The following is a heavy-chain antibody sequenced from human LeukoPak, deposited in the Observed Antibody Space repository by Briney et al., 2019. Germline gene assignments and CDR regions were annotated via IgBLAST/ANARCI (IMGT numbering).Heavy chain of an antibody. D-gene: IGHD3-3*01. Sequence: SETLSLTCAVFGGSFSGYYWSWIRQPPGKGLEWIGEINHSGSTNYNPSLKSRVTISVDTSKNQFSLKLSSVTAADTAMYYCARGPGDFWSGYYYAFDIWGQGTMVTVSS. CDR1: GGSFSGYY. CDR2: INHSGST. V-gene: IGHV4-34*01. CDR3: ARGPGDFWSGYYYAFDI. J-gene: IGHJ3*02.